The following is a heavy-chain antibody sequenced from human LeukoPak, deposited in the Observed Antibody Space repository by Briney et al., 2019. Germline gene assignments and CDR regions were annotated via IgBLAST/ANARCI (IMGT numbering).Heavy chain of an antibody. CDR1: GGSISSSSYY. CDR2: IYYSGST. CDR3: ARLRCSSTSCYFYYYYYGMDV. V-gene: IGHV4-39*01. J-gene: IGHJ6*02. Sequence: SETLSLTCTVTGGSISSSSYYWGWIRQPPGKGLEWIGSIYYSGSTYYNPSLKSRVTISVDTSKNQFSLKLSSVTAADTAVYYCARLRCSSTSCYFYYYYYGMDVWGQGTTVTVSS. D-gene: IGHD2-2*01.